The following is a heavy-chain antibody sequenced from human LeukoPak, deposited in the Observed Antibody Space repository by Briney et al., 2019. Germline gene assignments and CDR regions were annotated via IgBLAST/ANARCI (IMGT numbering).Heavy chain of an antibody. V-gene: IGHV1-2*02. Sequence: GASVKVSCKASGYTFTGYYMHWVRQAPGQGLEWMGWINPNSGGTNYAQKFQGRVTMTRDTSISTAYMELSRLRSDDTAVYYCARRSPNEEVPWGYCSSTSCYSSWEGWFDPWGQGTLVTVSS. CDR1: GYTFTGYY. CDR2: INPNSGGT. D-gene: IGHD2-2*02. CDR3: ARRSPNEEVPWGYCSSTSCYSSWEGWFDP. J-gene: IGHJ5*02.